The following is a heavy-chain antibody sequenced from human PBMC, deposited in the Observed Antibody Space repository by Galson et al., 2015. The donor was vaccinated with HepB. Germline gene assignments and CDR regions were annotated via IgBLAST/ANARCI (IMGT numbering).Heavy chain of an antibody. D-gene: IGHD3-10*01. CDR1: GFTFSSYS. CDR3: AKDQGSGSYYRGFYYYSGLDV. J-gene: IGHJ6*02. V-gene: IGHV3-21*04. Sequence: SLRLSCAASGFTFSSYSMNWVRQAPGKGLEWVPSISSSSSYIYYADSVKGRFTISRDNAKNTLFLQMNSLGAEDTAVYYCAKDQGSGSYYRGFYYYSGLDVWGQGTTVTVS. CDR2: ISSSSSYI.